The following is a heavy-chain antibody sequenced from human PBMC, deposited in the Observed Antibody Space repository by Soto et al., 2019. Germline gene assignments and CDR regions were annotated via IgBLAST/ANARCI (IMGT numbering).Heavy chain of an antibody. Sequence: QVKLVQSGPELKKPGASVKVSCKTSGYSFHNSGISWVRQAPGKGLEWKGWISVLNGYAHYGQKFQGRVIMTADTFTSTWYMELRGLRSDDTAMYYCSKNGTTWFASWGQGTPVTVSS. V-gene: IGHV1-18*01. CDR3: SKNGTTWFAS. CDR2: ISVLNGYA. CDR1: GYSFHNSG. J-gene: IGHJ5*01. D-gene: IGHD1-1*01.